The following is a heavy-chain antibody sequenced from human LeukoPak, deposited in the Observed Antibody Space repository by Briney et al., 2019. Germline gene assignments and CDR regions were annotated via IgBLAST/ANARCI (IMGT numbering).Heavy chain of an antibody. CDR2: ISYDGSNK. D-gene: IGHD6-19*01. Sequence: PGGSLRLSCTASGFTFSSYGMHWVRQAPGKGLEWVAVISYDGSNKYYADSVKGRFTISRDNSKNTLYLQMNSLRAEGTAVYYCASSAGIAVASTFDYWGQGTLVTVSS. J-gene: IGHJ4*02. V-gene: IGHV3-30*03. CDR3: ASSAGIAVASTFDY. CDR1: GFTFSSYG.